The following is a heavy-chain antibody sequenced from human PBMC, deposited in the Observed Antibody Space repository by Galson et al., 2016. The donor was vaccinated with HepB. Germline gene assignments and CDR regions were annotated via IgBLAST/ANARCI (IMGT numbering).Heavy chain of an antibody. Sequence: SLRLSCAASGFTFSNYAMTWVRQAPGKGLEWDSGILGDGDTTYYADSVKGRFSISRDKSKNTQFLQMNSLRAEDQAVYYRAKAETWEHDVWGQGTLVTVSS. J-gene: IGHJ4*02. V-gene: IGHV3-23*01. CDR2: ILGDGDTT. D-gene: IGHD1/OR15-1a*01. CDR1: GFTFSNYA. CDR3: AKAETWEHDV.